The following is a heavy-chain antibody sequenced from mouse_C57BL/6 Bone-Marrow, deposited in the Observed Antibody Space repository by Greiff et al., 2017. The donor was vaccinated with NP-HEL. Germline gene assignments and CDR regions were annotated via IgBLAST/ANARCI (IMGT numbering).Heavy chain of an antibody. D-gene: IGHD2-3*01. J-gene: IGHJ3*01. CDR2: IDPTSGGT. Sequence: QVQLQQPGAELVKPGASVKLSCKASGYTFTSYWMHWVKQRPGRGLEWIGRIDPTSGGTKYNEKFKSKATLTVDKPSSTAYMQLSSLTSEDSAVDYCARDDGYYPWFAYWGQGTLVTVSA. CDR1: GYTFTSYW. CDR3: ARDDGYYPWFAY. V-gene: IGHV1-72*01.